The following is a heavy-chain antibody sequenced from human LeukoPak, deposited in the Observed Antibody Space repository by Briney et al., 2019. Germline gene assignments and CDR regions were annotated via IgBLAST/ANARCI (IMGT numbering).Heavy chain of an antibody. D-gene: IGHD4-23*01. V-gene: IGHV1-46*01. CDR1: GYTLTSYY. CDR3: ARGGVYGGNFKVGAFDI. Sequence: GASVKVSCTASGYTLTSYYMHWVRQAPGQGLEWMGIINPSGGSTSYAQKFQGRVTMTRDTSTSTVYMELSSLRSEDTAVYYCARGGVYGGNFKVGAFDIWGQGTMVTVSS. J-gene: IGHJ3*02. CDR2: INPSGGST.